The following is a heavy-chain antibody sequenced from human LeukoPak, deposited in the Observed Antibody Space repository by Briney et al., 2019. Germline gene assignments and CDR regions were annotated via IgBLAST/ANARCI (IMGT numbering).Heavy chain of an antibody. CDR1: GFTFSSYA. V-gene: IGHV3-30-3*01. CDR2: ISYDGSSK. J-gene: IGHJ4*02. CDR3: ARGSGYYSYFDY. Sequence: GGSLRLSCAASGFTFSSYAMHWVRQAPGKGLEWVAVISYDGSSKYYADSVKGRFTISRDNSKNTLYLQMNSLRAEDTAVYYCARGSGYYSYFDYWGQGTLVTVSS. D-gene: IGHD3-22*01.